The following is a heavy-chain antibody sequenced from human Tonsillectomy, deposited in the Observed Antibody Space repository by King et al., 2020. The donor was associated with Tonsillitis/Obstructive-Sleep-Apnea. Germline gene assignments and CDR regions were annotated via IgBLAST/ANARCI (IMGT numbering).Heavy chain of an antibody. Sequence: VQLVESGGGLVQPGRSLRLSCLASGFTFGDYPMSWVRQTPGKGLEWISFISSKAYGGTTEYAASVKGRFTDSRDDSKSTAYMHMNSLETADTAVYYCARDRFSGWYGASGYWGQGTLVTVSS. D-gene: IGHD6-19*01. CDR3: ARDRFSGWYGASGY. J-gene: IGHJ4*02. V-gene: IGHV3-49*04. CDR2: ISSKAYGGTT. CDR1: GFTFGDYP.